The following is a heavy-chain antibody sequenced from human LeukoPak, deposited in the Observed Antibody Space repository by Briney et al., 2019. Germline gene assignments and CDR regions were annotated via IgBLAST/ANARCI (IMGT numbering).Heavy chain of an antibody. CDR3: AKDSNWAFDY. J-gene: IGHJ4*02. Sequence: GGPLRLPCGASGFTFSRYGVHWAPHAPGKGLEWVTYIRKDGSDKYYADSVKGRFTISRDSSKNMVYLQMNSLRAEDTAVYYCAKDSNWAFDYWGQGTLVSVSS. CDR1: GFTFSRYG. V-gene: IGHV3-30*02. CDR2: IRKDGSDK. D-gene: IGHD7-27*01.